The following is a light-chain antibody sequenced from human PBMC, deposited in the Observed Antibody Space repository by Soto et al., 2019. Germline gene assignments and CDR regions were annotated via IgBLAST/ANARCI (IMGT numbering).Light chain of an antibody. CDR1: SSDVGGYNY. CDR3: SSYTSSSTFVV. CDR2: DVS. J-gene: IGLJ2*01. Sequence: QSALTQPASVSGSPGQSITISCTGTSSDVGGYNYVSWYQQHPGKAPKLMIYDVSNRPSGVSNRFSGSKSGNTASLTISGLDAEDEADYCCSSYTSSSTFVVFGGGTKLTVL. V-gene: IGLV2-14*03.